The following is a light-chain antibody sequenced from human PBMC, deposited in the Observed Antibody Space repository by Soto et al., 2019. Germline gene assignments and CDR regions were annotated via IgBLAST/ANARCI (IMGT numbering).Light chain of an antibody. CDR3: QQNQDIPPT. CDR2: VAS. V-gene: IGKV1-39*01. J-gene: IGKJ1*01. Sequence: DIQMTQSPSSLSASVGDRVTVTCRASQSIDTYLNWYQQRPGQAPKLLIYVASTLQSGVPSRFSGSGSGTHINRTISSVQPEDFSTYYFQQNQDIPPTFGQGTRVE. CDR1: QSIDTY.